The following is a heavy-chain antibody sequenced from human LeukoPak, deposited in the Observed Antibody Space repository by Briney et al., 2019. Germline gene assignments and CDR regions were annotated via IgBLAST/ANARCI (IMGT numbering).Heavy chain of an antibody. CDR2: IYPGDSDT. D-gene: IGHD2-15*01. Sequence: GESLKISCKGSGYSFTSYWIGWVRQMPGKGLEWMGIIYPGDSDTRYSPSFQGQVTISADKSISTAYLQWSSLKASDTAMYYCARSSGYCSGGSRLYYYGMDVWGQGTTVTVSS. V-gene: IGHV5-51*01. J-gene: IGHJ6*02. CDR1: GYSFTSYW. CDR3: ARSSGYCSGGSRLYYYGMDV.